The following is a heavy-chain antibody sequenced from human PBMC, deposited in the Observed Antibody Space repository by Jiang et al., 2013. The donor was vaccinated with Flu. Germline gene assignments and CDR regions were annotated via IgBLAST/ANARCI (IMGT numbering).Heavy chain of an antibody. CDR3: GVGTVVTRT. Sequence: YGSGLVKPSQTLSLTCTVSGGSISSGSYYWSWIRQPAGKGLEWIGCIYTSGSTNYNPSLKSRVTISVDTSKNQFSLKLSSVTAADTAVYYCGVGTVVTRTWGQGTLVTVSS. J-gene: IGHJ4*02. CDR1: GGSISSGSYY. V-gene: IGHV4-61*02. CDR2: IYTSGST. D-gene: IGHD4-23*01.